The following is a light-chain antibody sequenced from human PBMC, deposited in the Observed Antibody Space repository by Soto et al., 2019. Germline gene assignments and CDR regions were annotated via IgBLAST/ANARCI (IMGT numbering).Light chain of an antibody. Sequence: DIHMTQSPSTLSASVGDRVTITCRASPSISRWLAWYQQKPGKAPKLLIYDASSLESGVPSRFSGSESGTEFTLTISSLQPDDFATYYCQQYDTYPYTFGQGTKLEIK. J-gene: IGKJ2*01. V-gene: IGKV1-5*01. CDR1: PSISRW. CDR3: QQYDTYPYT. CDR2: DAS.